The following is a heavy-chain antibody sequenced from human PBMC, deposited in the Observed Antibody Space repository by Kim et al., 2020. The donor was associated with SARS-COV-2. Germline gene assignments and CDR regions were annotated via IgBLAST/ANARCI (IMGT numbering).Heavy chain of an antibody. Sequence: SETLSLTCAVYGGSFSGYYWSWIRQPPGKGLEWIGEINHSGSTNYNPSLKSRVTISVDTSKNQFSLKLSSVTAADTAVYYCARGLRKYWELGGRYFDYWGQGTLVTVSS. J-gene: IGHJ4*02. V-gene: IGHV4-34*01. D-gene: IGHD1-26*01. CDR3: ARGLRKYWELGGRYFDY. CDR1: GGSFSGYY. CDR2: INHSGST.